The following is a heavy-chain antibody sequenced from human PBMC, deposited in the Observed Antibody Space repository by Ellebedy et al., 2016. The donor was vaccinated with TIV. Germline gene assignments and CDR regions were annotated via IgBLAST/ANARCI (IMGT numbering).Heavy chain of an antibody. CDR3: AKDLGDYFSSRSGGMDV. V-gene: IGHV1-69*13. Sequence: AASVKVSCKASGGTFSRYALKWVRHAPGQGLEWMGGIIPSLGTPVYAQKFQGRVTIIADESTSTVDIEVSSLRFEDTAVYYCAKDLGDYFSSRSGGMDVWGQGTTVTVSS. CDR1: GGTFSRYA. D-gene: IGHD3-10*01. CDR2: IIPSLGTP. J-gene: IGHJ6*02.